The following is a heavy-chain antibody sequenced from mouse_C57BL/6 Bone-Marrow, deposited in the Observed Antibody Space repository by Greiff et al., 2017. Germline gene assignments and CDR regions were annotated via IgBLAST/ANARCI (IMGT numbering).Heavy chain of an antibody. Sequence: QVQLQQSGAELASPGASVTLSCKASGYTFTDYIMNWVKKRPGQGLEWIGRIYPVSGETNYNQKFMGKATFSVARSSSKVYMVLNRLSSEDPAVYYCVRRGAVVDWYFDVWGTGTPVTVSS. J-gene: IGHJ1*03. V-gene: IGHV1-11*01. CDR3: VRRGAVVDWYFDV. CDR2: IYPVSGET. CDR1: GYTFTDYI. D-gene: IGHD1-1*01.